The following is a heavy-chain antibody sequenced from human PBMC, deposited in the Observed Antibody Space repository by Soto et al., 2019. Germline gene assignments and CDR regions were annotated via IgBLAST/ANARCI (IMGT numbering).Heavy chain of an antibody. CDR1: GFTFSSYA. D-gene: IGHD6-13*01. V-gene: IGHV3-23*01. CDR2: ISGSGGST. CDR3: AKEQKDSSSWAELNY. J-gene: IGHJ4*02. Sequence: EVQLLESGGGLVQPGGSLRLSCAASGFTFSSYAMSWVRQAPGKGLEWVSAISGSGGSTYYADSVKGRFTISRDNSKNRVYLQMSSLRAEDTAVYYCAKEQKDSSSWAELNYWGQGTLVTVSS.